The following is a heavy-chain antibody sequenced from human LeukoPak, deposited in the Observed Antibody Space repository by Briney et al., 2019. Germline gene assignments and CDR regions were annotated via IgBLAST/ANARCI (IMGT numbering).Heavy chain of an antibody. J-gene: IGHJ3*02. V-gene: IGHV4-61*02. D-gene: IGHD7-27*01. Sequence: SETLSLTCTVSGGSISSGSYYWSWIRQPAGKGLEWIGRIYTSGSTNYNPSLKSRVTISVDTSKNQFSLKLSSVTAADTAVYYCARDSLGMGDAFDIWGQGTMVTVSS. CDR1: GGSISSGSYY. CDR3: ARDSLGMGDAFDI. CDR2: IYTSGST.